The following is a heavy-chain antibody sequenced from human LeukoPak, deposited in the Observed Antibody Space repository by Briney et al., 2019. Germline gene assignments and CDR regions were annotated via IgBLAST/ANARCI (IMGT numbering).Heavy chain of an antibody. CDR2: IWYDGSNK. J-gene: IGHJ4*02. CDR3: ARDRDYDYLDY. Sequence: GGSLRLSCAASGFTFSSNGMHWVRQAPGKGLEWVAVIWYDGSNKYYADSVKGRFTISRDNSKNTLYLQMNILRAEDTAVYYCARDRDYDYLDYWGQGTLVTVSS. CDR1: GFTFSSNG. D-gene: IGHD5-12*01. V-gene: IGHV3-33*01.